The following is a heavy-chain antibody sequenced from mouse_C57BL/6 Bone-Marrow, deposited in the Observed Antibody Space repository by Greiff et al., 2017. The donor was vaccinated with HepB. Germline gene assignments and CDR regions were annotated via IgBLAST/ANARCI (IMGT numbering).Heavy chain of an antibody. CDR3: AHRGYGNYYAMDY. Sequence: QVQLQQSGAELARPGASVKLSCKASGYTFTSYGISWVKQRTGQGLEWIGEIYPRSGNTYYNEKFKGKATLTADKSSSTAYMELRSLTSEDSAVYFCAHRGYGNYYAMDYWGQGISVTVSS. CDR2: IYPRSGNT. V-gene: IGHV1-81*01. CDR1: GYTFTSYG. D-gene: IGHD2-10*02. J-gene: IGHJ4*01.